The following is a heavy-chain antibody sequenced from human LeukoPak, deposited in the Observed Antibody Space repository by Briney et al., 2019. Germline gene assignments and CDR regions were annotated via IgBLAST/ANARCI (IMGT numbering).Heavy chain of an antibody. V-gene: IGHV4-30-4*08. CDR1: SGSITSYY. CDR2: IYYSGST. J-gene: IGHJ4*02. D-gene: IGHD2-2*01. CDR3: ARALGSSVSEY. Sequence: PSETLSLTCTVSSGSITSYYWSWIRQPPGKGLEWIGYIYYSGSTYYNPSLKSRVTISVDTSKNQFSLKLSSVTAADTAVYYCARALGSSVSEYWGQGTLVTVSS.